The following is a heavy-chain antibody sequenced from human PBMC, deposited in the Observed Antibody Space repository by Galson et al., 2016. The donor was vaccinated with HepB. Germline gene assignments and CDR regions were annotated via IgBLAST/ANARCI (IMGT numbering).Heavy chain of an antibody. V-gene: IGHV3-23*01. CDR3: AKDLVDSSTWGYVDY. CDR2: IRGSGGST. Sequence: SLRLSCAASGFTFSSYAMTWVRQAPGKGLEWVSVIRGSGGSTYYADSVKGRFTISRDNSKNTLYLQMNSLRAEDTAVYYCAKDLVDSSTWGYVDYWGQGTLVTVSS. CDR1: GFTFSSYA. D-gene: IGHD6-13*01. J-gene: IGHJ4*02.